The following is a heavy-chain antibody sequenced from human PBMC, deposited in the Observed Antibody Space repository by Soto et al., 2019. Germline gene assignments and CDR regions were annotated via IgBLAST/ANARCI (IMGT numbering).Heavy chain of an antibody. J-gene: IGHJ5*02. CDR1: GDFISYYS. V-gene: IGHV4-4*07. D-gene: IGHD4-17*01. CDR3: ARDDFGRNTRALDP. Sequence: PSETLSLTCTVSGDFISYYSWAWIRQSAGKGLEWIGRVYSTGTIFYNPSLKSRATMSVDTSKNQFSLKLTSVNAADTAVYYCARDDFGRNTRALDPWGQGPLVTVYS. CDR2: VYSTGTI.